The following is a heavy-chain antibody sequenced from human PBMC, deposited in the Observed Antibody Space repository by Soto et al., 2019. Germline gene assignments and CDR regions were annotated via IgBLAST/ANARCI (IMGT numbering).Heavy chain of an antibody. CDR2: ISGSGGST. V-gene: IGHV3-23*01. Sequence: GGSLRLSCAASGFTFSSYAMSWVRQAPGKGLEWVSAISGSGGSTYYADSVKGRFTISRDNSKNTLYLQMNSLRAEDTAVYYCAKDSTPITIFGVVIGANDYWGQGTLVTVSS. J-gene: IGHJ4*02. D-gene: IGHD3-3*01. CDR3: AKDSTPITIFGVVIGANDY. CDR1: GFTFSSYA.